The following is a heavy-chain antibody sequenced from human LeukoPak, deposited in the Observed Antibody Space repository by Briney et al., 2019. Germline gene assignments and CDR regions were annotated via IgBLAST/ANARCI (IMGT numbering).Heavy chain of an antibody. CDR1: GYDFTSHY. V-gene: IGHV1-46*01. J-gene: IGHJ5*02. D-gene: IGHD2-15*01. CDR3: ARVGGHCSGGGCYGWFDP. CDR2: INPSGGTT. Sequence: ASVKVSCKASGYDFTSHYMHWVRQAPGQGLEWMGIINPSGGTTRHAEKFQGRVTMTRDTSTSTVYMELSSLRSEDTALYFCARVGGHCSGGGCYGWFDPWGQGTLVTVSS.